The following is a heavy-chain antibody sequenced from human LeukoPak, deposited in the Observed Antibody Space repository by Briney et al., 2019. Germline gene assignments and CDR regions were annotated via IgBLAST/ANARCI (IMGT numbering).Heavy chain of an antibody. Sequence: GRSLRLSCAASGFTFSSYAMHWVRQAPGKGLEWVAVISYDGSNKYYADSVKGRFTISRDNSKNTLYLQMNSLRAEDTAVYYCARDPHYDYVWGTSYYFDYWGQGTLVTVSS. D-gene: IGHD3-16*01. CDR1: GFTFSSYA. V-gene: IGHV3-30*04. J-gene: IGHJ4*02. CDR2: ISYDGSNK. CDR3: ARDPHYDYVWGTSYYFDY.